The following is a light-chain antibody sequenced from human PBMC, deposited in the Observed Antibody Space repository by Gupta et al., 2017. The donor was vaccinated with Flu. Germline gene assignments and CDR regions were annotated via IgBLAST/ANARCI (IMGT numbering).Light chain of an antibody. Sequence: DIQLTQSPSFLSASVGDRVTITCRASQGISSYLAWYQQKPGKAPKLLIYSASTLQSGVLSRFSGSGSGTEFTLTISSLQPEDFATYYCRQLTFYPITFGGGTKVEIK. CDR3: RQLTFYPIT. V-gene: IGKV1-9*01. J-gene: IGKJ4*01. CDR2: SAS. CDR1: QGISSY.